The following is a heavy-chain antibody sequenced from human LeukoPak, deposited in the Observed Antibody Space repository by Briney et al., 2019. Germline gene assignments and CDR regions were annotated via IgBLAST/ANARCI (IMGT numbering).Heavy chain of an antibody. V-gene: IGHV3-49*04. D-gene: IGHD1-14*01. CDR2: IRRRAYGVAS. CDR3: SRTGLVDFDY. Sequence: PGQSLRLSCTTSGFAFDDFAMRWVRQPAGKGLEWVGFIRRRAYGVASEYAASVKGRFIISIDDSKVIAYLQMNSLKTEDTAVYYCSRTGLVDFDYWGQGSRVIVSP. J-gene: IGHJ4*02. CDR1: GFAFDDFA.